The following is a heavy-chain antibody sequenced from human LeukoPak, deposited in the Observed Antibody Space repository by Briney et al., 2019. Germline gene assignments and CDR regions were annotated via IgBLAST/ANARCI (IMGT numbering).Heavy chain of an antibody. CDR2: IIAYIGNT. CDR1: GYTFTSYG. CDR3: ASVVEWSLHFDY. D-gene: IGHD3-3*01. J-gene: IGHJ4*02. V-gene: IGHV1-18*01. Sequence: ASVKVSCEASGYTFTSYGISWVRQAPGQGLEWMGWIIAYIGNTNYAQKLQGRVTMTTDTSTSTAYMELRSLRSDDTAVYYCASVVEWSLHFDYWGQGTLVTVSS.